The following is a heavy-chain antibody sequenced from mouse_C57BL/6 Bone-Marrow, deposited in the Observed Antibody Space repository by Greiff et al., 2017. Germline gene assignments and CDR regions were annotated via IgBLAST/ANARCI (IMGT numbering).Heavy chain of an antibody. CDR3: ARQGSSGHWYFDV. J-gene: IGHJ1*03. D-gene: IGHD3-2*02. V-gene: IGHV5-9*01. CDR2: ISGGGGNT. CDR1: GFTFSSYT. Sequence: EVMLVESGGGLVKPGGSLKLSCAASGFTFSSYTMSWVRQTPEKRLEWVATISGGGGNTYYPDSVKGRFTISRDNAKNTLYLQMSSLRSEDTALYYCARQGSSGHWYFDVWGTGTTVTVSS.